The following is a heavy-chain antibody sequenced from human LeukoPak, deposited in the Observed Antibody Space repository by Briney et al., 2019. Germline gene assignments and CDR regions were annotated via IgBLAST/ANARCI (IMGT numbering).Heavy chain of an antibody. Sequence: SETLSLTCTVSGGSISSGSYYWSWIRQPAGKGLEWIGRIYTSGSTNYNPSLKSRVTISVDTSKNQFSLKLSSVTAADTAVYYCARDFPGMEGDYYYYYMDVWGKGTTVTVSS. V-gene: IGHV4-61*02. J-gene: IGHJ6*03. CDR3: ARDFPGMEGDYYYYYMDV. D-gene: IGHD6-13*01. CDR1: GGSISSGSYY. CDR2: IYTSGST.